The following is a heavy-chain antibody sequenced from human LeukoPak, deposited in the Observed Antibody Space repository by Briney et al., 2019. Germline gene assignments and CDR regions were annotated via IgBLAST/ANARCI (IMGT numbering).Heavy chain of an antibody. CDR2: IGSNSANI. Sequence: PGGSLRLSCAAAGFTFTTFGMNWARQAPGKGLEWVSYIGSNSANIYYADSVKGRFTISRDNAKNSLYLQMNSLGDEDTAVYYCARDIGAVADFGGQGPLVTVS. J-gene: IGHJ4*02. CDR1: GFTFTTFG. CDR3: ARDIGAVADF. V-gene: IGHV3-48*02. D-gene: IGHD4-23*01.